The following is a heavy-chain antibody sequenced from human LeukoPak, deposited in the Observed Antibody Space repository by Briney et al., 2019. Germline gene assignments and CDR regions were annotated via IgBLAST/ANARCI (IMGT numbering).Heavy chain of an antibody. V-gene: IGHV3-74*01. CDR1: GFTFSSYW. D-gene: IGHD3-10*01. CDR3: ARWIYGSGSKRYFDS. Sequence: SGGSLRLSCAASGFTFSSYWMYWVRQAPGKGLVWVSRINSDGSSTSHADSVKGRFTISRDNAKNTLYLQMNSLRAEDTAVYYCARWIYGSGSKRYFDSWGQGTLVTVSS. CDR2: INSDGSST. J-gene: IGHJ4*02.